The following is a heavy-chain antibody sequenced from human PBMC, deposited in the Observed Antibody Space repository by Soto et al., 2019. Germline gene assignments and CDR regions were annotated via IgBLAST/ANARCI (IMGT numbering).Heavy chain of an antibody. CDR2: ISYSGST. D-gene: IGHD7-27*01. CDR1: GDSNSSYY. CDR3: ARRWGRTFDY. Sequence: SETLSLTCTVSGDSNSSYYWSWIRQSPGKGLEWIGYISYSGSTTYNPSLKSRVTISVDTSNNQFSLKLSSVTAADTAVYYCARRWGRTFDYWGQGTLVTVSS. J-gene: IGHJ4*02. V-gene: IGHV4-59*08.